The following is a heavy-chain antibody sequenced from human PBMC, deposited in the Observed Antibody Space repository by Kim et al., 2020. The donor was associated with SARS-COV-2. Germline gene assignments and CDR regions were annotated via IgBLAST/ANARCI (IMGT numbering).Heavy chain of an antibody. V-gene: IGHV4-59*08. Sequence: SETLSLTCIVSGASMRDQYWSWIRQSPGERLEWIGHISYRGNTKYNPSLRSRATILVDTSKNQFSLNLRSVTAADTAVYFCARSDTYCPTSVCPNSFDV. D-gene: IGHD2-15*01. CDR3: ARSDTYCPTSVCPNSFDV. J-gene: IGHJ3*01. CDR2: ISYRGNT. CDR1: GASMRDQY.